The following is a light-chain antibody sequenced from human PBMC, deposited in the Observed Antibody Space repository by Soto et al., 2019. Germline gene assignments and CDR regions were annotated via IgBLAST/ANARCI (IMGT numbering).Light chain of an antibody. CDR1: HSVSSN. J-gene: IGKJ4*01. CDR3: QQYNNWPLT. V-gene: IGKV3-15*01. CDR2: GAS. Sequence: EIVFTQSPGTLSLSPGERATLSCRASHSVSSNLAWYQQKPGQAPRLLIYGASTRATGIPARFSGSGSGTEFTLTISSLQSEDFAVYYCQQYNNWPLTFGGGTKVDIK.